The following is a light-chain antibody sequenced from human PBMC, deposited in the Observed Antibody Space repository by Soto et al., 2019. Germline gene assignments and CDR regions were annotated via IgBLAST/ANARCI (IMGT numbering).Light chain of an antibody. CDR1: QSVNSN. V-gene: IGKV3D-15*01. Sequence: EIVMTQSPATLSVSPGKRATLYCRASQSVNSNYLAWYQQKPGQAPRLLIYGISKRATDIPDRFSGSGSGTEFTLTISSLQPEDFATYYCQQHGQWPITFGQGTRLEIK. CDR2: GIS. J-gene: IGKJ5*01. CDR3: QQHGQWPIT.